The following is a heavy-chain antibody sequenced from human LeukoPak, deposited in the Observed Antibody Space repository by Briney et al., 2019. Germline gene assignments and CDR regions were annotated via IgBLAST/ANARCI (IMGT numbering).Heavy chain of an antibody. J-gene: IGHJ4*02. D-gene: IGHD6-13*01. CDR1: GFTFGDYA. Sequence: LPGGSLKLSCTASGFTFGDYAMSWFRQAPGKGLEWVGFIRSKAYGGTTEYAASVKGRFTISRDDSKSIAYLQMNSLKTEDTAVYYCTRYSSSWYPDYWGQGTLVTVSS. CDR3: TRYSSSWYPDY. V-gene: IGHV3-49*03. CDR2: IRSKAYGGTT.